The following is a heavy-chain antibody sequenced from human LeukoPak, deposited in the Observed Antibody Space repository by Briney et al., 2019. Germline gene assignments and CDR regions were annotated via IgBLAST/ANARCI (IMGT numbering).Heavy chain of an antibody. V-gene: IGHV6-1*01. CDR1: GDSVSSNSAT. CDR2: TYYRSKWYK. D-gene: IGHD4-11*01. CDR3: ARDRGETTVTINLDY. Sequence: SQTLSLTCAISGDSVSSNSATWNWIRQSPSRGLEWLGRTYYRSKWYKYYAVSVKGRITINPDTSKNQFSLQLNSVTPDDTAVYYCARDRGETTVTINLDYWGQGTLVTVSS. J-gene: IGHJ4*02.